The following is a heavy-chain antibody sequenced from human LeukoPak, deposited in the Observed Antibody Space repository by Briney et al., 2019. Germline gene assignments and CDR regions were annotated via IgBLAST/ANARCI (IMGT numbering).Heavy chain of an antibody. Sequence: GGSLRLSCAASGFTFSSYWMSWVRQAPGKGLEWVANIKQDGSEKYYVDSVKGRFTISRDNAENSLYLQMNSLRAEDTAVYYCASPGEGGRLWDFDYWGQGTVVTVSS. J-gene: IGHJ4*02. CDR3: ASPGEGGRLWDFDY. CDR1: GFTFSSYW. D-gene: IGHD3-16*01. CDR2: IKQDGSEK. V-gene: IGHV3-7*01.